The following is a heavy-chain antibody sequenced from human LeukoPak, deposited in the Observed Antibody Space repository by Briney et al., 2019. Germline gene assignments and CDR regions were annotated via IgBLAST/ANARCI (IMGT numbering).Heavy chain of an antibody. CDR3: ARIARNCTNGVCQNTGFDY. V-gene: IGHV4-34*01. CDR1: GGSFSGYY. CDR2: IYHSGST. D-gene: IGHD2-8*01. Sequence: PSETLSLTCAVYGGSFSGYYWSWIRQPPGKGLEWIGSIYHSGSTYYNPSLKSRVTISVDTSKNQFSLKLSSVTAADTAVYYCARIARNCTNGVCQNTGFDYWGQGTLVTVSS. J-gene: IGHJ4*02.